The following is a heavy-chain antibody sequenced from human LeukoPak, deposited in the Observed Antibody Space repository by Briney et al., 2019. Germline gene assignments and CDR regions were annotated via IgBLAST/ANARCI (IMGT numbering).Heavy chain of an antibody. V-gene: IGHV4-34*01. CDR3: ARHFGDMGIAAAGPFDY. D-gene: IGHD6-13*01. Sequence: SETLSLTCAVYGGSFSGYYWSWIRQPPGKGLEWIGEINHSGSTYYNPSLKSRVTISVDTSKNQVSLKLSSVTAADTAVYYCARHFGDMGIAAAGPFDYWGQGTLVTVSS. CDR1: GGSFSGYY. CDR2: INHSGST. J-gene: IGHJ4*02.